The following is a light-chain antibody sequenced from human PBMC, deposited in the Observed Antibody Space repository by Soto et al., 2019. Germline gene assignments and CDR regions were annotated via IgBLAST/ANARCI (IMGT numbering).Light chain of an antibody. CDR2: GAS. Sequence: DIHMTQSPSTLSASVGDRVNITCRANDTIGAWLAWYKQKAGQAPKLLIYGASILEDGVPSRFSGDGSGSEFIFTTANLEPDDFATYYCEEYKSFARTFGQGT. CDR1: DTIGAW. CDR3: EEYKSFART. J-gene: IGKJ1*01. V-gene: IGKV1-5*01.